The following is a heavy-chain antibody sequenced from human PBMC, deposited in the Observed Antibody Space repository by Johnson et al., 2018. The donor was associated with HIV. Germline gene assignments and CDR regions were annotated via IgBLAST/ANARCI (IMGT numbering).Heavy chain of an antibody. CDR3: ARDRGGVCGGDCYGGFDI. CDR2: ISYDGSNK. Sequence: QVQLVESGGGLIQPGGSLRLSCAASGFTFSSYAMHWVRQAPGKGLEWVAVISYDGSNKYYADSVKGRFTISRDNSKNTLYLQMNSLRAEDTAVYYCARDRGGVCGGDCYGGFDIWGQGTMVTVSS. V-gene: IGHV3-30-3*01. CDR1: GFTFSSYA. J-gene: IGHJ3*02. D-gene: IGHD2-21*02.